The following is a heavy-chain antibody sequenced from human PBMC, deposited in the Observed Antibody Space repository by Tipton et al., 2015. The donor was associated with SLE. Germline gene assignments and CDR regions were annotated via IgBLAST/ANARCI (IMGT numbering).Heavy chain of an antibody. V-gene: IGHV4-31*03. J-gene: IGHJ6*02. Sequence: LRLSCTVSGGSISSGGYYWSWIRQHPGKGLEWIGYIYYSGSTYYNPSLKSRVTISVDTSKNQFSLKLSSVTAADTAVYYCARGLYYYYGMDVWGQGTTVTVSS. CDR2: IYYSGST. CDR3: ARGLYYYYGMDV. CDR1: GGSISSGGYY.